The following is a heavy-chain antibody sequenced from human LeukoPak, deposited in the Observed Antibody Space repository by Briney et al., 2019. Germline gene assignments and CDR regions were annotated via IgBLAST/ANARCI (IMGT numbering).Heavy chain of an antibody. D-gene: IGHD5-24*01. CDR1: GYTFTSYG. CDR3: ARDPMGYYYYYMDV. Sequence: WASVKVSCKASGYTFTSYGISWVRQAPGQRLEWMGWISAYNGNTNYAQKLQGRVTMTTDTSTSTAYMELRSLRSDDTAVYYCARDPMGYYYYYMDVWGKGTTVTVSS. J-gene: IGHJ6*03. CDR2: ISAYNGNT. V-gene: IGHV1-18*01.